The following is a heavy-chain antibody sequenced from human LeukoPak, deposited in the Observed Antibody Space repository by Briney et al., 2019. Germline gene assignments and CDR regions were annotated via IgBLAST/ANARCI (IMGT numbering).Heavy chain of an antibody. CDR1: GGSISSGDYY. CDR2: IYYSGST. J-gene: IGHJ4*02. V-gene: IGHV4-30-4*08. D-gene: IGHD3-3*01. CDR3: ARERAPSPGIFRVVKHPRYDYYFDY. Sequence: SQTLSLTCTVSGGSISSGDYYWSWIRQPPGKGLEWIGYIYYSGSTYYNPSLKSRVTISVDTSKNQFSLKLSSVTAADTAVYYCARERAPSPGIFRVVKHPRYDYYFDYWGQGTLVTVSS.